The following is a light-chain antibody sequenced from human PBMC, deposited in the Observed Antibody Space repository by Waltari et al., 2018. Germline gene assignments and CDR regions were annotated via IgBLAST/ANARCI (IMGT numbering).Light chain of an antibody. CDR2: SAS. V-gene: IGKV3-15*01. Sequence: EIVMTQFPATLSLSLEERATLSCRASQSISNNLAWYQQKLGQAPRLLIHSASTRATGTPDRFSGSGSGTEFTLTISSLQSEDFARYYCQQYKNWPPLTFGGGTKVEIK. J-gene: IGKJ4*01. CDR3: QQYKNWPPLT. CDR1: QSISNN.